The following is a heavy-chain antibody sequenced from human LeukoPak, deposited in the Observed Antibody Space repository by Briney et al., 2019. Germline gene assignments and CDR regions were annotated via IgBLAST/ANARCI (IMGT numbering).Heavy chain of an antibody. CDR1: GGSVSSGSYY. D-gene: IGHD3-10*01. J-gene: IGHJ4*02. V-gene: IGHV4-61*01. Sequence: SETLSLTCIVSGGSVSSGSYYWSWIRQPPGKGLEWIGYIYYSGSTNYNPSLKSRVTISVDTSKNQFSLKLNSVTAAGTAVYYCARGSGSGVPFDFWGQGTLVTVSS. CDR2: IYYSGST. CDR3: ARGSGSGVPFDF.